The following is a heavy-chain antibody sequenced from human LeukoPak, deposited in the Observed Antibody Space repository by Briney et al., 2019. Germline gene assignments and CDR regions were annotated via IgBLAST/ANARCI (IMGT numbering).Heavy chain of an antibody. V-gene: IGHV3-23*01. CDR3: AKDSTFIGNYGMDV. CDR1: GFTFSSYA. J-gene: IGHJ6*02. D-gene: IGHD3-16*01. CDR2: ISGSGGST. Sequence: GGSLRLSCAASGFTFSSYAMSWVRQAPGKGLEWVSAISGSGGSTYYADSVKGRFTISRDNSKNTLYLQMNSLRAEDTAVYYCAKDSTFIGNYGMDVWGQGTTVTVSS.